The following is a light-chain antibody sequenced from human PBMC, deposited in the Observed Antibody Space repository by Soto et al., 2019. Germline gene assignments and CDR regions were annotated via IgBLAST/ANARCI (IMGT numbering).Light chain of an antibody. Sequence: EVVMTQSPATLSVSPGERATLSCRASQSVGSKLAWYQQKPGQAPRLLIFDAFTRATGIPARFSGSGSGTEFTPFISSLQSEDFAVYYCQQYNNWPPLTFGGGTKVEI. CDR2: DAF. V-gene: IGKV3-15*01. CDR1: QSVGSK. CDR3: QQYNNWPPLT. J-gene: IGKJ4*01.